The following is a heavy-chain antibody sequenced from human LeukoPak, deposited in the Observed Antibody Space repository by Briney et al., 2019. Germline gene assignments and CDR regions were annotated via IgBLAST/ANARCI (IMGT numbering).Heavy chain of an antibody. CDR3: ARDGGITMVRGVRVSACWFDP. Sequence: GASVKVSCKASGYTFTSYGISWVREAPGQGLEWMGWISAYNGNTNYAQKLQGRVTMTTDTSTSTAYMELRSLRSDDTAVYYCARDGGITMVRGVRVSACWFDPWGQGTLVTVSS. CDR2: ISAYNGNT. J-gene: IGHJ5*02. V-gene: IGHV1-18*01. D-gene: IGHD3-10*01. CDR1: GYTFTSYG.